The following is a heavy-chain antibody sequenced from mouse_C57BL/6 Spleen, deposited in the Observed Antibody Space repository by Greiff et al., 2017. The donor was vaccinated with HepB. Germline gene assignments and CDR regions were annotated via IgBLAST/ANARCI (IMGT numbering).Heavy chain of an antibody. V-gene: IGHV1-69*01. Sequence: QVQLKQSGAELVMPGASVKLSCKASGYTFTSYWMHWVKQRPGQGLEWIGEIDPSDSYTNYNQKFKGKSTLTVDKSSSTAYMQLSSLTSEDSAVYYGARGSSYGWFAYWGQGTLVTVSA. CDR1: GYTFTSYW. CDR3: ARGSSYGWFAY. CDR2: IDPSDSYT. D-gene: IGHD1-1*01. J-gene: IGHJ3*01.